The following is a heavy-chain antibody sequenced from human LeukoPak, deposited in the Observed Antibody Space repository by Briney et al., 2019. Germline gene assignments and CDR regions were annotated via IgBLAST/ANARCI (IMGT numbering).Heavy chain of an antibody. CDR3: ARLMGERGYPPYYFDY. V-gene: IGHV1-69*05. CDR1: GGTFSSYA. Sequence: ASVKVSCKASGGTFSSYAISWVRQAPGQGLEWMGGIIPIFGTANYAQKFQGRVTITTDESTSTAYMELSSLRSEDMAVYYCARLMGERGYPPYYFDYWGQGTLVTVSS. J-gene: IGHJ4*02. CDR2: IIPIFGTA. D-gene: IGHD3-22*01.